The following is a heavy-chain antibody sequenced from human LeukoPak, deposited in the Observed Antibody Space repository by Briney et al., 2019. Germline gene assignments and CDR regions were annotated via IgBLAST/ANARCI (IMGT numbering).Heavy chain of an antibody. V-gene: IGHV3-33*01. J-gene: IGHJ4*02. CDR1: GFSFSSYG. CDR3: ARDSGAAMTYFDH. Sequence: GRSLRLSCAASGFSFSSYGMHWVRQAPGKGLEWVAVLWYDGSNKYYADFVKGRFTISRDNSKNRLYLQMNSLRAEDTAVYYCARDSGAAMTYFDHWGQGTLVTVSS. D-gene: IGHD5-18*01. CDR2: LWYDGSNK.